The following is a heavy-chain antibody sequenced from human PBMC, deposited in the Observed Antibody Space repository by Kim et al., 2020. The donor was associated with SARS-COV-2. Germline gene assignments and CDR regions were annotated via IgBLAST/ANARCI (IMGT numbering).Heavy chain of an antibody. Sequence: GGSLRLSCAASGFTFSDHYMDWVRQAPGKGLEWVGRTRNKANSYTTEYAASVKGRFTISRDDSKNSLYLQMNSLKTEDTAVYYCARSGYSSSWTQDPYYYYYYGMDVWGQGTTVTVSS. J-gene: IGHJ6*02. CDR3: ARSGYSSSWTQDPYYYYYYGMDV. CDR1: GFTFSDHY. CDR2: TRNKANSYTT. V-gene: IGHV3-72*01. D-gene: IGHD6-13*01.